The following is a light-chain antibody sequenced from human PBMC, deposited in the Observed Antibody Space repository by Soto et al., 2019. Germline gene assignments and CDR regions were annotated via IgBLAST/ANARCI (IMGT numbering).Light chain of an antibody. CDR3: QQSYSTPRFT. J-gene: IGKJ3*01. CDR1: ESIRSY. V-gene: IGKV1-39*01. CDR2: GAS. Sequence: DIQMTQSTSSLSASVGDTVTITCRASESIRSYLNWYQQKPGKAPKLLIYGASTLQSGVPSRFSGSGSGTDFTLTISSLQPEDFATYYCQQSYSTPRFTFGPGTKVDIK.